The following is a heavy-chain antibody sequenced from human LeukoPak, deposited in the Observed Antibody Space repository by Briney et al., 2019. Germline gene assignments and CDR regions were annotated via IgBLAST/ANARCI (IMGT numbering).Heavy chain of an antibody. CDR2: INPNSGGT. J-gene: IGHJ4*02. CDR1: GYTFSMYY. D-gene: IGHD3-3*01. Sequence: ASVKVSCKASGYTFSMYYIHWVRQAPGQGLEWMGWINPNSGGTNYAQKFQGRVTMTRDTSISTAYMELSRLRSDDTAVYYCARARNDFWSGYYDYWGQGTLVTVSS. V-gene: IGHV1-2*02. CDR3: ARARNDFWSGYYDY.